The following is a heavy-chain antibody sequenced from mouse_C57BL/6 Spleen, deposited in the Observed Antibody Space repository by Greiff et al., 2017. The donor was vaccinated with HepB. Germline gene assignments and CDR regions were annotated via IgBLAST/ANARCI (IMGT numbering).Heavy chain of an antibody. CDR2: INPGSGGT. V-gene: IGHV1-54*01. J-gene: IGHJ3*01. D-gene: IGHD3-2*02. CDR1: GYAFTNYL. Sequence: QVHVKQSGAELVRPGTSVKVSCKASGYAFTNYLIEWVKQRPGQGLEWIGVINPGSGGTNYNEKFKGKATLTADKSSSTAYMQLSSLTSEDSAVYFCARWGAQAGTYWGQGTLVTVSA. CDR3: ARWGAQAGTY.